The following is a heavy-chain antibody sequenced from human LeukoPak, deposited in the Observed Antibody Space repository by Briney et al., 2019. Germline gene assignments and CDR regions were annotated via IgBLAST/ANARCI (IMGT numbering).Heavy chain of an antibody. V-gene: IGHV4-34*01. J-gene: IGHJ4*02. Sequence: SETLSLTCAVYAGSFSGYYWSWIRQPPGKGLEWIGEINHSGSINYNPSLKSRVTISVDTSKNQFSLKLSSVTAADTAVYYCARVRGSYYYDSSGYYRFDYWGQGTLVTVSS. CDR1: AGSFSGYY. D-gene: IGHD3-22*01. CDR2: INHSGSI. CDR3: ARVRGSYYYDSSGYYRFDY.